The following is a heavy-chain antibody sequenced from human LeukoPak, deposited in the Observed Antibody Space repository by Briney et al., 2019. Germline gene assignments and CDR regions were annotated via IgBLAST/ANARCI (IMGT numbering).Heavy chain of an antibody. CDR2: IKEDGSRK. D-gene: IGHD2-21*02. Sequence: GGSLRLSCVASGFTFNNYWMSWVRQAPGKGLEWLANIKEDGSRKYYVDSVKGRFTISRDNAKKSLFLQMNSLRAEDTAVYYCARDGVTSSVDYWGQGTLVTVSS. J-gene: IGHJ4*02. V-gene: IGHV3-7*01. CDR1: GFTFNNYW. CDR3: ARDGVTSSVDY.